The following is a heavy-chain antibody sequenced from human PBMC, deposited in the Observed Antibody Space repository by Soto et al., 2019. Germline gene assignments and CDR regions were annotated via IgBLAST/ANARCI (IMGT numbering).Heavy chain of an antibody. Sequence: GSLRLSCAASGFTFSSYGMHWVRQAPGKGLEWVAVISYDGSNKYYADSVKGRFTISRDNPTNTLYLQMDTLRTEDTAVYYCARVSHRDGRYNWFDPWGQGTLVTVSS. J-gene: IGHJ5*02. V-gene: IGHV3-30*03. CDR3: ARVSHRDGRYNWFDP. D-gene: IGHD1-1*01. CDR1: GFTFSSYG. CDR2: ISYDGSNK.